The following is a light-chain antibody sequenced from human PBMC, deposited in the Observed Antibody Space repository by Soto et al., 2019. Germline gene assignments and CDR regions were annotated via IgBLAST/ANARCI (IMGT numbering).Light chain of an antibody. CDR3: EQYGSSPFT. CDR1: QSVRSSS. V-gene: IGKV3-20*01. CDR2: DTS. J-gene: IGKJ2*01. Sequence: EIVLTQSPGPLSLSPGARATLSCRASQSVRSSSSAWYQQRPGQAPRLLIYDTSIRDTGIPDRFSGSGSGTDFTLTISRLEPEDFAVYYCEQYGSSPFTFGQGTKLEI.